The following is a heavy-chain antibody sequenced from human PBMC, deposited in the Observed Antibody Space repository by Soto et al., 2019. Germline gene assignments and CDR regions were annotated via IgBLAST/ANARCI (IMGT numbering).Heavy chain of an antibody. CDR1: GYTFTNYG. Sequence: VQLVQSGAEVKQPGASVKVSCKASGYTFTNYGVTWVRQAPGQGLEWMGWINGDNGDTHYAQNVQGKATMTTDKSTRTAYMELRSLKSADTAVYYCARPGRDYNAYTGVYNSYGMNVWGQGTTITVSS. CDR2: INGDNGDT. V-gene: IGHV1-18*01. CDR3: ARPGRDYNAYTGVYNSYGMNV. J-gene: IGHJ6*02. D-gene: IGHD7-27*01.